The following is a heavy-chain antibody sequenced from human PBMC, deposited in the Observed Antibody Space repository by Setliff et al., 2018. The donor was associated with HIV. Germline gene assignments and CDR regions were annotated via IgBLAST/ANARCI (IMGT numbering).Heavy chain of an antibody. CDR3: VRDDYGYNGKGFDY. V-gene: IGHV4-38-2*02. CDR2: IYHTGST. CDR1: GNSISSGYY. D-gene: IGHD4-17*01. Sequence: SETLSLTCVVSGNSISSGYYWGWVRQPPGKGLEWIGSIYHTGSTYYNPSLKGRVTISIDTSNDQISLRLSSVTAADTAMYYCVRDDYGYNGKGFDYWGPGTLVTVSS. J-gene: IGHJ4*02.